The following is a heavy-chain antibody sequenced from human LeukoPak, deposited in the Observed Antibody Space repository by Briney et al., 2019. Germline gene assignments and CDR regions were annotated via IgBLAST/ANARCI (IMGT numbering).Heavy chain of an antibody. CDR3: ARHEGGYIGGYYYGMDV. V-gene: IGHV5-10-1*01. CDR1: GYSFTSYW. CDR2: IDPSDSYT. D-gene: IGHD5-12*01. J-gene: IGHJ6*02. Sequence: GESLKISCKGSGYSFTSYWISWVRQMPGKGLEWMGRIDPSDSYTNYSPSFQGHVTISADKSISTAYLQWSSLKASDTAMYYCARHEGGYIGGYYYGMDVWGQGTTVTVSS.